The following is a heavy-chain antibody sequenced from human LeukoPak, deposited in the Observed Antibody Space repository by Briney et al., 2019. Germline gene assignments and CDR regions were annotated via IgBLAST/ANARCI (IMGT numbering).Heavy chain of an antibody. CDR1: GFTFSSYN. J-gene: IGHJ6*02. D-gene: IGHD5-18*01. Sequence: GGSLRLSCAASGFTFSSYNMNWVRQAPGKGLEWVSYISSSSDTIYYADSVKGRFTIFRDNAKNSLYLQMNSLRAEDTAVYYCARDAVDTANAVWGQGTTVTVSS. CDR2: ISSSSDTI. V-gene: IGHV3-48*01. CDR3: ARDAVDTANAV.